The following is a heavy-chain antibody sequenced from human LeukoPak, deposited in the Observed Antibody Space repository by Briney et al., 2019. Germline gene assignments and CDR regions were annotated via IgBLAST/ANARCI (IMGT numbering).Heavy chain of an antibody. CDR3: ARGRRNYYYMDV. V-gene: IGHV4-38-2*02. Sequence: SETLSLTCTVSGYSISSGYYWGWIRQPPGKGLEWIGSIYHSGSTYYNPSLKSRVTISVDTSKNQFSLKLSSVTAADTAVYYCARGRRNYYYMDVWGKGTTVTVSS. CDR1: GYSISSGYY. J-gene: IGHJ6*03. CDR2: IYHSGST.